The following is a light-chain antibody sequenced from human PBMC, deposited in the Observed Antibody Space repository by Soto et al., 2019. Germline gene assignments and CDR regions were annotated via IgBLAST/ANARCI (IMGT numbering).Light chain of an antibody. CDR3: QQYSISPWT. J-gene: IGKJ1*01. V-gene: IGKV3-20*01. CDR1: QTVSSNF. CDR2: QAI. Sequence: EIVLTQSPGTLYLSPGERATLSCRASQTVSSNFVAWYQHRLGQPPRLLIYQAIVRAAGIPGRFSGSGSGTDFTLTISRLEPEDFAVYHCQQYSISPWTFGQGTNVEI.